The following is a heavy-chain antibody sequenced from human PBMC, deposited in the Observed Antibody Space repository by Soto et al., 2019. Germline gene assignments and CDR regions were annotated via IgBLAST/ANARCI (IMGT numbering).Heavy chain of an antibody. Sequence: GGSLRLSCAASGFTFSSYAMSWVRQAPGKGLEWVSAISGSGGSTYYADSVKGRFTISRDNSKNTLYLQMNSLRAEDTAVYYCAKDRGCSGGSCYVWNGYFDLWGRGTLVTVSS. CDR2: ISGSGGST. CDR3: AKDRGCSGGSCYVWNGYFDL. D-gene: IGHD2-15*01. CDR1: GFTFSSYA. V-gene: IGHV3-23*01. J-gene: IGHJ2*01.